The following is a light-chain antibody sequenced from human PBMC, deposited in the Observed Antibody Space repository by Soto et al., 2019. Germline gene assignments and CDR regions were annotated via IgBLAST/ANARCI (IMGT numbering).Light chain of an antibody. CDR2: GNN. Sequence: QSVLTQPPSLSGAPGQRVTISCTGSSSNIGAGYDVHWYQQLPGTAPKLLIYGNNNRPSGVPDRFSGSKSGTSASLAITGLQAEDEADYYCQSYDCSLGGSVFGTGTKLTVL. CDR1: SSNIGAGYD. V-gene: IGLV1-40*01. J-gene: IGLJ1*01. CDR3: QSYDCSLGGSV.